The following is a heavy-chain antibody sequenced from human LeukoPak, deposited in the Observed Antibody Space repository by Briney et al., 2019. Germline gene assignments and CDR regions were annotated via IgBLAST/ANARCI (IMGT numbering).Heavy chain of an antibody. V-gene: IGHV3-15*01. CDR3: AKGMSIAVAGVFDY. D-gene: IGHD6-19*01. Sequence: GGSLRLSCTASGFTASRFTFSEAWMSWVRQAPGKGLEWVGRIKNKRDGETTDYAEPVKGRFTISRDDSKATVYLQMNSLRAEDTAVYYCAKGMSIAVAGVFDYWGQGTLVTVSS. J-gene: IGHJ4*02. CDR2: IKNKRDGETT. CDR1: GFTASRFTFSEAW.